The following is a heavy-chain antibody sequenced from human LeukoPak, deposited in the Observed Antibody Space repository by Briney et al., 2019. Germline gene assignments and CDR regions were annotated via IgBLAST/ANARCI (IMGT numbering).Heavy chain of an antibody. CDR1: GFTFSNYA. CDR2: ISGSGGST. V-gene: IGHV3-23*01. J-gene: IGHJ4*02. D-gene: IGHD5-18*01. CDR3: TKGTIWLPFDY. Sequence: PGGSLRLSCAASGFTFSNYAMSWARQAPGKGLEWVSAISGSGGSTYYADSVKGRFTISRDNSKNTLHLQMNSLRAEDTAVYYCTKGTIWLPFDYWGQGTLVTVSS.